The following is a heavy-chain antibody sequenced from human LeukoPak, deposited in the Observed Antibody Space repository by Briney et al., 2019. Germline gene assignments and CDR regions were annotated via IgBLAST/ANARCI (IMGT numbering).Heavy chain of an antibody. Sequence: GRSLRLSCAASGFTFSTYAMHWVRQAPGKGLEWVSAISSSGGSTYYADSMKGRFTISRDNSKNTLYLQMNSLRAEDTALYFCAKALIATGGYLEHWGQGTLVTVSS. CDR1: GFTFSTYA. CDR2: ISSSGGST. D-gene: IGHD2-21*01. V-gene: IGHV3-23*01. CDR3: AKALIATGGYLEH. J-gene: IGHJ1*01.